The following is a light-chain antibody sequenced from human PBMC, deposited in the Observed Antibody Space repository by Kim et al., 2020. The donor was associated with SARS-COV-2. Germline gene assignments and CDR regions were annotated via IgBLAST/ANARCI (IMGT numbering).Light chain of an antibody. CDR1: GGDFVSLKY. V-gene: IGLV2-8*01. Sequence: AAISCSGTGGDFVSLKYVSWYQQPPGKSPKLIIYEVTRRPSGVPDRFSGSMSGNTASLTVSGLQAEDEADYYCASHGGYDYVFGTGTKVTVL. J-gene: IGLJ1*01. CDR3: ASHGGYDYV. CDR2: EVT.